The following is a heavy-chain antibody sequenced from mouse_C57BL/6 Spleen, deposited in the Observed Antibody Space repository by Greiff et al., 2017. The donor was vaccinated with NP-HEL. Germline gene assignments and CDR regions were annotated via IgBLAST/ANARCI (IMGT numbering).Heavy chain of an antibody. CDR2: IDPSDSYT. D-gene: IGHD3-2*02. V-gene: IGHV1-50*01. CDR1: GYTFTSYW. CDR3: ARYWGSSGPYYAMDY. Sequence: QVQLQQPGAELVKPGASVKLSCKASGYTFTSYWMQWVKQRPGQGLEWIGEIDPSDSYTNYNQKFKGKATLTVDTSSSTAYMQLSSLTSEDSAVYYCARYWGSSGPYYAMDYWGQGTSVTVSS. J-gene: IGHJ4*01.